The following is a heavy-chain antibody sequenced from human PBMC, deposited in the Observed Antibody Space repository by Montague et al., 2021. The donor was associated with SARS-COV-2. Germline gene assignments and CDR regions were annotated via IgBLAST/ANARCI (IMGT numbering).Heavy chain of an antibody. CDR2: IYYSGST. D-gene: IGHD2-15*01. CDR1: GGSISSYY. Sequence: SETRSLTCTSPGGSISSYYWSWIRQPPGKGLEWIGYIYYSGSTNYNPSLKSRVTISVDTSKNQFSLKLSSVTAADTAEYYCARRGLGYCSGGSCPNAFDIWGQGTMVTVSS. CDR3: ARRGLGYCSGGSCPNAFDI. V-gene: IGHV4-59*01. J-gene: IGHJ3*02.